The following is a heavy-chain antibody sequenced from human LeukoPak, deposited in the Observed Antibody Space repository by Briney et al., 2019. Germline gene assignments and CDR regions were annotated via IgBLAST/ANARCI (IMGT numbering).Heavy chain of an antibody. D-gene: IGHD3-22*01. CDR1: GFTFSSYG. V-gene: IGHV3-30*02. CDR2: IRYDGSNK. J-gene: IGHJ4*02. Sequence: GGSLRLSSAASGFTFSSYGMHWVRPAPGKGLEWVALIRYDGSNKNYADSVKGRFTISRDNSKHTLYLQMNSLRAEDTAVYYCAKEDYYDSSGYYFDYWGQGTLVTVPS. CDR3: AKEDYYDSSGYYFDY.